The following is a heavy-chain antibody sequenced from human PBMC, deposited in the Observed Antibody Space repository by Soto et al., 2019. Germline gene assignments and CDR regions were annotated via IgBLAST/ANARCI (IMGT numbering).Heavy chain of an antibody. CDR3: AKDRGLVLSFYFDY. V-gene: IGHV3-9*02. CDR1: GFTSDDYA. Sequence: EVQLVESGGGLVQPGRSLRLSCAASGFTSDDYAMHWVRQAPGKGLEWVSGISWNSGSIGYADSVKGRFTISRDNAKNSLYLQMNSLRAEDTALYYCAKDRGLVLSFYFDYWGQGTLVTVSS. D-gene: IGHD6-19*01. CDR2: ISWNSGSI. J-gene: IGHJ4*02.